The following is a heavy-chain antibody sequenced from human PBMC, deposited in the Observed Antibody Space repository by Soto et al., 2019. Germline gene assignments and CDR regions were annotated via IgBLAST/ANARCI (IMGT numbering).Heavy chain of an antibody. Sequence: TLSLTCAVYGGSFSGYYWSWIRQPPGKGLEWIGEINHSGSTNYNPSLKSRVTISVDTSKNQFSLKLSSVTAADTAVYYCARGFTGYSYGRYYYYYYMAVWGKGTTV. CDR1: GGSFSGYY. J-gene: IGHJ6*03. D-gene: IGHD5-18*01. CDR2: INHSGST. V-gene: IGHV4-34*01. CDR3: ARGFTGYSYGRYYYYYYMAV.